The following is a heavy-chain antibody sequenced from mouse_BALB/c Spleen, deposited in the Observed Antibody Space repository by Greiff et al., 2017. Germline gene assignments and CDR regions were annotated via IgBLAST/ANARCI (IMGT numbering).Heavy chain of an antibody. CDR1: GYTFTSYV. Sequence: VQLQQSGAELVRPGSSVKISCKASGYTFTSYVIHWVKQKPGQGLEWIGYINPYNDGTKYNEKFKGKATLTSDKSSSTAYMELSSLTSEDSAVYYCAESYENYWGQGTTLTVSS. CDR2: INPYNDGT. J-gene: IGHJ2*01. D-gene: IGHD1-1*01. V-gene: IGHV1-14*01. CDR3: AESYENY.